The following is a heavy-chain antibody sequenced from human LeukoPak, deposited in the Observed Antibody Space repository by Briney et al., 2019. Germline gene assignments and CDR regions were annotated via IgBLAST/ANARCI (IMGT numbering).Heavy chain of an antibody. CDR3: ARDSRGTVTLDY. CDR1: GYTFTGYY. V-gene: IGHV1-2*02. CDR2: INPNSGGT. Sequence: ASVRVSCKASGYTFTGYYMHWVRQAPGQGLEWMGWINPNSGGTNYAQKFQGRVTMTRDTSISTAYMELSRLRSDDTAVYYCARDSRGTVTLDYWGQGTLVTVSS. D-gene: IGHD4-17*01. J-gene: IGHJ4*02.